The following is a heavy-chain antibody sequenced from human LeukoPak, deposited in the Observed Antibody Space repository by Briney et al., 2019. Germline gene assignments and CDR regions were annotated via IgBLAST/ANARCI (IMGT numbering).Heavy chain of an antibody. Sequence: KPGGSLRLSCAASGFTFSSYSMNWVRQAPGKGLEWVSSISSSSSYIYYADSVRGRFTISRDNAKTPLYLQMNSLRAEDTAVYYCARGHYDVLTDSLNQFAYWGQGTLVTVSS. J-gene: IGHJ4*02. CDR2: ISSSSSYI. CDR1: GFTFSSYS. D-gene: IGHD3-9*01. V-gene: IGHV3-21*01. CDR3: ARGHYDVLTDSLNQFAY.